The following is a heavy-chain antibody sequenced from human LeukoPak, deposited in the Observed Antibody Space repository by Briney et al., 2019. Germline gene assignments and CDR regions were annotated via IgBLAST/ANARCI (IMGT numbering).Heavy chain of an antibody. Sequence: PGGSLRLSCAASGFSFSNYVMHWDRQAPGRGLEWVAVISYDGSNEYYADSVKGRVTVSRDNSKNTLFLQMNSLRPEDTAVYYCAKDASGWYPNYYGLDVWGQGTTVTVSS. CDR3: AKDASGWYPNYYGLDV. J-gene: IGHJ6*02. CDR1: GFSFSNYV. V-gene: IGHV3-30*18. CDR2: ISYDGSNE. D-gene: IGHD6-19*01.